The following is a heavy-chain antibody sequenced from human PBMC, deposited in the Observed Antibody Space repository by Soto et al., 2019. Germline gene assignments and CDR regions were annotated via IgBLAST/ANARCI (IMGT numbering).Heavy chain of an antibody. Sequence: GGSLRLSCAASGFTFSSYSMNWVRQAPGKGLEWVSYISSSSSTIYYADSVKGRFTISRDNAKNSLYLQMNSLRAEDTAVYYCARVYSGYDDAFDIWGQGTMVTVSS. V-gene: IGHV3-48*04. D-gene: IGHD5-12*01. J-gene: IGHJ3*02. CDR3: ARVYSGYDDAFDI. CDR1: GFTFSSYS. CDR2: ISSSSSTI.